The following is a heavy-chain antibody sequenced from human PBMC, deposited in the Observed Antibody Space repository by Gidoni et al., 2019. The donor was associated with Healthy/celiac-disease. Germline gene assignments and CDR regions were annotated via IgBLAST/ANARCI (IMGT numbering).Heavy chain of an antibody. CDR1: GFTFSSYW. V-gene: IGHV3-7*04. CDR2: IKQDGSEK. Sequence: EVQLVESGGGLVQPGGSLRLSCAASGFTFSSYWMSWVRQAPGKGLEWVANIKQDGSEKYYVDSVKGRFTISRDNAKNSLYLQMNSLRAEDTAVYYCARDGSYYDFWSGYYTWAWFDPWGQGTLVTVSS. D-gene: IGHD3-3*01. CDR3: ARDGSYYDFWSGYYTWAWFDP. J-gene: IGHJ5*02.